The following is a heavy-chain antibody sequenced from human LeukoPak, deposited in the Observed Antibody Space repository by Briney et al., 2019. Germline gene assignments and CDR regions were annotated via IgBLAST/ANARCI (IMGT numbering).Heavy chain of an antibody. Sequence: SETLSLTCTVSGGSISSYYWSWIRQPAGKGLEWIGRIYTSGSTNYNPSLKGLVTMSVDTSKNQFSLRLSSVTAADTAVYYCASAGGYGSGSYSNYWGQGTLVTVSS. CDR3: ASAGGYGSGSYSNY. J-gene: IGHJ4*02. CDR1: GGSISSYY. V-gene: IGHV4-4*07. CDR2: IYTSGST. D-gene: IGHD3-10*01.